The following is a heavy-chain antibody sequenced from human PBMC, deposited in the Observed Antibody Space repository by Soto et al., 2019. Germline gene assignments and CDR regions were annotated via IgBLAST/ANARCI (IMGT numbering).Heavy chain of an antibody. D-gene: IGHD6-6*01. J-gene: IGHJ4*02. CDR1: GFTFSSYW. V-gene: IGHV3-7*01. CDR2: IKQDGSEK. CDR3: ARAAGSSDGLDY. Sequence: EVQLVESGGGLVQPGGSLRLSCAASGFTFSSYWMSWVRQAPGKGVEWVANIKQDGSEKYYVDSVKGRFTISRDNAKNSMFLQMNSMRAEDTAVYYCARAAGSSDGLDYWGQGTLVTVSS.